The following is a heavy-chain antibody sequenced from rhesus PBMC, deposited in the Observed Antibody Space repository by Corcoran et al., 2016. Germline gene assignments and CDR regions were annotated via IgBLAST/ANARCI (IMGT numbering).Heavy chain of an antibody. Sequence: QLQLQESGPGLVKPSETLSLTCAVSGGSFSSYWWSWIRQPPGKGLEWIGEINGNSGSTNYNPHLKCRVTISKDASKNQCSLKRSSVTAADTAVYYCARYILYSSGWSDLYYWGQGVLVTVSS. J-gene: IGHJ4*01. CDR2: INGNSGST. V-gene: IGHV4-80*01. D-gene: IGHD6S26*01. CDR3: ARYILYSSGWSDLYY. CDR1: GGSFSSYW.